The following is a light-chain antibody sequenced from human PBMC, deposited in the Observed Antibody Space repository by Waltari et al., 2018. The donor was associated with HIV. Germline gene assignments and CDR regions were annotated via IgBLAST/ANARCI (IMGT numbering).Light chain of an antibody. CDR2: GAS. CDR3: QHYNNWPPWT. J-gene: IGKJ2*02. V-gene: IGKV3-15*01. Sequence: EIVMTQSPATLSVSPGERATLSCRASQSFNSNLAWYQQKPGQAPRLLIYGASTRATGIPARFSGSGSGTEFTLTISSLQSEDFAVYYCQHYNNWPPWTFGQGTQLEIK. CDR1: QSFNSN.